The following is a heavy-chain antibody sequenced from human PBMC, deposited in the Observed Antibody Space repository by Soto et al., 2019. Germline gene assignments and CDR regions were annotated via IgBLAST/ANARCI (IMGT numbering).Heavy chain of an antibody. CDR1: GLSFRSAW. V-gene: IGHV3-15*07. CDR2: IKSETDGGTT. CDR3: TTWRQLVQEYYYYGMDV. D-gene: IGHD6-13*01. Sequence: GGSLRLSCAVSGLSFRSAWMNWVRQAPGKGLEWVGRIKSETDGGTTDHAAPVKGKFTISRDDSKNTLYLQIHSLRIEDTAVYYCTTWRQLVQEYYYYGMDVWGQGTTVTVSS. J-gene: IGHJ6*02.